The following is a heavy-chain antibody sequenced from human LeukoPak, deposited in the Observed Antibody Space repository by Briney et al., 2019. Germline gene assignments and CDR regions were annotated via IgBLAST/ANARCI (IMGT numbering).Heavy chain of an antibody. J-gene: IGHJ4*02. CDR2: IIQDGSEK. D-gene: IGHD2-2*01. Sequence: PGGSLRLSCAASGFTVSSNYMSWVRQAPGKGLEWVANIIQDGSEKYYVDSVKGRFTISRDNAKNSLYLQLNSLRAEDTAVYYCARDCTSTSCFDYWGQGTLVTVSS. CDR3: ARDCTSTSCFDY. CDR1: GFTVSSNY. V-gene: IGHV3-7*01.